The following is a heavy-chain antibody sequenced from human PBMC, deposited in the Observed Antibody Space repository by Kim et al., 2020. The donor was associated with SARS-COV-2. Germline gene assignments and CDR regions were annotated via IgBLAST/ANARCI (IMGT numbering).Heavy chain of an antibody. D-gene: IGHD6-13*01. CDR3: ARDQSAGYSSSWNDY. J-gene: IGHJ4*02. Sequence: ADDVKGRFTISRDNSENTLYLQMNSLRAEDTAVYYCARDQSAGYSSSWNDYWGQGTLVTVSS. V-gene: IGHV3-30*07.